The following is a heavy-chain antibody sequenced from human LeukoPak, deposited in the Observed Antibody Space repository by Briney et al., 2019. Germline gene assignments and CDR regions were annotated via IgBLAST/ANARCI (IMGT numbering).Heavy chain of an antibody. V-gene: IGHV3-23*01. CDR1: GLTHSSYA. CDR2: ISGRGGST. CDR3: AKEGTDYYDSSELDY. Sequence: GGSLRLPCAPSGLTHSSYAMSGVRQAPGKALEGVSAISGRGGSTYYADSVKGRFTISRDNSKNTLYLQMNSLRAEDTAVYYCAKEGTDYYDSSELDYWGQGTLVTVSS. J-gene: IGHJ4*02. D-gene: IGHD3-22*01.